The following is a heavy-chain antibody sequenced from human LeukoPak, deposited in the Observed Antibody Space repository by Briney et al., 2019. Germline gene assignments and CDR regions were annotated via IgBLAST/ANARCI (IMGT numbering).Heavy chain of an antibody. CDR2: IYYSGST. Sequence: SETLSLTCTVSGGSISDYYWSWIRQPPGKELEWIGYIYYSGSTNYSPSLKSRVTISVDTSKNQFSLKLSSVTAADTAVYYCASGGYCSSTSCYPNWFDPWGQGTLVTVSS. V-gene: IGHV4-59*01. D-gene: IGHD2-2*01. J-gene: IGHJ5*02. CDR3: ASGGYCSSTSCYPNWFDP. CDR1: GGSISDYY.